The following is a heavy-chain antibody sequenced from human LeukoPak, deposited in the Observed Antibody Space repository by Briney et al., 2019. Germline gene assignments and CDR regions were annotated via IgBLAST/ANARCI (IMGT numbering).Heavy chain of an antibody. D-gene: IGHD3-3*01. Sequence: SETLSLTRTVSGGSISSSSYYWGWIRQPPGKGLEWIGSIYYSGSTYYNPSLKSRVTISVDTSKNQFSLKLSSVTAADTAVYYCARQNYDFWSGYCFDYWGQGTLVTVSS. CDR2: IYYSGST. CDR1: GGSISSSSYY. J-gene: IGHJ4*02. CDR3: ARQNYDFWSGYCFDY. V-gene: IGHV4-39*01.